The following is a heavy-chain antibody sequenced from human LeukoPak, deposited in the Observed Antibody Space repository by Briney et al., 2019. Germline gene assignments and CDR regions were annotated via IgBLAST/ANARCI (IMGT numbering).Heavy chain of an antibody. J-gene: IGHJ4*02. Sequence: GGSLRLSCVASGFPFSSYWMTWVRQAPGKGLEWVANIKQDGSKKSYVDSVKGRFTISRDNSKNTLYLQMNSLRAEDTAVYYCAKDNAEMATIIPGLDYWGQGTLVTVSS. CDR3: AKDNAEMATIIPGLDY. V-gene: IGHV3-7*01. CDR1: GFPFSSYW. D-gene: IGHD5-24*01. CDR2: IKQDGSKK.